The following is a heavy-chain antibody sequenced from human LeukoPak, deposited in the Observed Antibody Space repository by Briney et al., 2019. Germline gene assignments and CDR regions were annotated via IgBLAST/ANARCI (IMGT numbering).Heavy chain of an antibody. CDR3: AISPPPGSSSSEDY. Sequence: ASVKVSCKVSGYTLTELSMHWVRQAPGKGLEWMGGFDPEDGETIYAQKFQGRVTMTEDTSTDTAYMELSSLRSEDTAVYYCAISPPPGSSSSEDYWGQGILVTVSS. D-gene: IGHD6-6*01. J-gene: IGHJ4*02. CDR2: FDPEDGET. V-gene: IGHV1-24*01. CDR1: GYTLTELS.